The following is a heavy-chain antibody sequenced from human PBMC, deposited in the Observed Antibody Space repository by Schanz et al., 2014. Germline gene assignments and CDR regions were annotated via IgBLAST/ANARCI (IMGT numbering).Heavy chain of an antibody. CDR3: ARDSDVSKYNLFDS. CDR2: IDPNGGAT. CDR1: GYTFIDYY. J-gene: IGHJ5*01. V-gene: IGHV1-2*02. Sequence: QVQLVQSGSELKKPGASVKVSCKASGYTFIDYYMHWVRQAPGQGLEWVGWIDPNGGATNHAQMLQGRVTMTRDTSISTVYMELTRLTFDDTAIYYCARDSDVSKYNLFDSWGQGTLVTVSS.